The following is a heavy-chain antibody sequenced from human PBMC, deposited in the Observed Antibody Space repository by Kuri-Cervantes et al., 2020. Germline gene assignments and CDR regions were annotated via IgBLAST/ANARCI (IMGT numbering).Heavy chain of an antibody. D-gene: IGHD3-10*01. CDR1: GFYFSDSG. J-gene: IGHJ4*02. CDR2: TRNKANRYTT. V-gene: IGHV3-72*01. CDR3: ARGTLSGTHDY. Sequence: GESLKISCAASGFYFSDSGMHWVRQAPGKGLEWVGRTRNKANRYTTEYAAAVKGRFTISRDDSKNSLYLQMNSLKTEDTAVYYCARGTLSGTHDYWGQGTLVTVSS.